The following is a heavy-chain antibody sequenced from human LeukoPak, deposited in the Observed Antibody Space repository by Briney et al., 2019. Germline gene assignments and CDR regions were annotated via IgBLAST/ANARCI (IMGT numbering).Heavy chain of an antibody. CDR2: IKEDGSET. Sequence: PGGSLRLSCAASGFTFSSYAMSWVRQAPGKGLEWVANIKEDGSETHYVDSAKGRFTISRDNARSSLYLQMDSLRVEDTAIYYCSRSLNYWGQGTLVTVSS. V-gene: IGHV3-7*01. J-gene: IGHJ4*02. CDR3: SRSLNY. CDR1: GFTFSSYA.